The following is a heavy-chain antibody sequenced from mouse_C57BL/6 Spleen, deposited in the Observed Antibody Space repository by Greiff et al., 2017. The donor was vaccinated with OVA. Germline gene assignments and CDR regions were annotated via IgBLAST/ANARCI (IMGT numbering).Heavy chain of an antibody. CDR1: GYTFTSYW. Sequence: QVQLQQPGAELVRPGSSVKLSCKASGYTFTSYWLHWVKQRPIQGLEWIGNIDPSDSETHYNQKFKDKATLTVDKSSSTAYMQLSSLTSEDSAVYDCERSPRAQDHRNWGQGTTLTVSS. CDR3: ERSPRAQDHRN. V-gene: IGHV1-52*01. J-gene: IGHJ2*01. CDR2: IDPSDSET. D-gene: IGHD3-2*02.